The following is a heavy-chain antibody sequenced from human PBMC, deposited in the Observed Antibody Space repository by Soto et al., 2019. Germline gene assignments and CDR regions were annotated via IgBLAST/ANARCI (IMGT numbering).Heavy chain of an antibody. V-gene: IGHV1-69*13. CDR3: AHRPSYYDILTGYYIGCFDY. Sequence: SVKVSCKASGGTFNNNGVTWVRQAPGQGLEWMGGLIPIFGTPSYAQRFQGRVTIIADESTSTAYMELSSLTSEDTATYYCAHRPSYYDILTGYYIGCFDYWGQGTLVTVSS. J-gene: IGHJ4*02. CDR2: LIPIFGTP. D-gene: IGHD3-9*01. CDR1: GGTFNNNG.